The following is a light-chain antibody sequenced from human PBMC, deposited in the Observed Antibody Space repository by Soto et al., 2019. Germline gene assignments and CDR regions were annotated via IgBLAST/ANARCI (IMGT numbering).Light chain of an antibody. CDR1: SSDVGGYDY. J-gene: IGLJ1*01. V-gene: IGLV2-11*01. CDR2: DVT. Sequence: QSALTQPRSVSGSPGQSVTISCTGTSSDVGGYDYVSWFQHHPGKVPKLMIYDVTKRPSGVPDRFSASKSGNTASLTISGLQAEDEADYYCCSYGGSSTYVFGTGTKLTVL. CDR3: CSYGGSSTYV.